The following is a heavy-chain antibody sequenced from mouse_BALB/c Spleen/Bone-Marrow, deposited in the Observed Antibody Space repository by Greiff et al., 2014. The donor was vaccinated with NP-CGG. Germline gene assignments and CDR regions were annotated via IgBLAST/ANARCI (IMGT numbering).Heavy chain of an antibody. CDR3: TRQYGNYYAMDY. V-gene: IGHV1-69*02. Sequence: QVQLQQSGAELVRPGASVKVSCKASGYTFTSYWINWVKQRPGQGLEWIGNIYPSDSYTNYNQNFKDKATLTVDKSSSTAYMQLNSTTSEDSAVYYCTRQYGNYYAMDYWGQGTSVTVSA. D-gene: IGHD2-10*02. J-gene: IGHJ4*01. CDR1: GYTFTSYW. CDR2: IYPSDSYT.